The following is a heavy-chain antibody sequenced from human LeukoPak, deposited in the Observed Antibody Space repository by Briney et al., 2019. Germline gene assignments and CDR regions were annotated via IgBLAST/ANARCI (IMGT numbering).Heavy chain of an antibody. CDR3: ARDLVSSGGFDP. V-gene: IGHV4-59*12. CDR1: GGSISSYY. CDR2: ISYSGST. Sequence: SETLSLTCTVSGGSISSYYWSWIRQPPGKELEWIGYISYSGSTNYNPSLKSRVTISLDTSRDQFSLELSSVTAADTAVYYCARDLVSSGGFDPWGQGTLVTVSS. D-gene: IGHD6-19*01. J-gene: IGHJ5*02.